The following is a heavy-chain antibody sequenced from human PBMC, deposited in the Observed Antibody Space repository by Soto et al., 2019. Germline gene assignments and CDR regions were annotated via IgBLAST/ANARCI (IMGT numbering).Heavy chain of an antibody. D-gene: IGHD6-13*01. CDR3: ARARVYATGPLDF. J-gene: IGHJ4*02. CDR2: ISSSSDYI. V-gene: IGHV3-21*06. CDR1: GFTFTSYT. Sequence: LRLSCAASGFTFTSYTMNWVRQAPGKGLEWVSSISSSSDYIYYADSMKGRVTISRDNAKNSLLLDMNSLTGEDTAVYYCARARVYATGPLDFWGQGTLVTVS.